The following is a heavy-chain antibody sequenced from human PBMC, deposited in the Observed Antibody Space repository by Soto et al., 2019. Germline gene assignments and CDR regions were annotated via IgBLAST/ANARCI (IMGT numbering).Heavy chain of an antibody. J-gene: IGHJ4*02. D-gene: IGHD6-19*01. CDR1: GFTFSSYG. Sequence: QVQLVESGGGVVQPGRSLRLSCAASGFTFSSYGMHWVRQAPGKGLEWVAVISYDGSNKYYADSVKGRFTISRDNSENTLYLQMNSLRAEDTAVYYCAKVRHGGAVADLYYFDYWGQGTLVTVSS. CDR2: ISYDGSNK. V-gene: IGHV3-30*18. CDR3: AKVRHGGAVADLYYFDY.